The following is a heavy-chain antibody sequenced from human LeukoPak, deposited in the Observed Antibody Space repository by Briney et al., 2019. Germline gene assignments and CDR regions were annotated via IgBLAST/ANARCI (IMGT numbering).Heavy chain of an antibody. CDR2: SYYSGST. V-gene: IGHV4-59*01. Sequence: PSETLSLTCTVSGGSISSYYWSWIRQPPGKGLEWIGYSYYSGSTNYNPSLKSRVTISVDTSKNQFSLKLSSVTAADTAVYYCARVRWEYYGSGPDYWGQGTLVTVSS. D-gene: IGHD3-10*01. J-gene: IGHJ4*02. CDR1: GGSISSYY. CDR3: ARVRWEYYGSGPDY.